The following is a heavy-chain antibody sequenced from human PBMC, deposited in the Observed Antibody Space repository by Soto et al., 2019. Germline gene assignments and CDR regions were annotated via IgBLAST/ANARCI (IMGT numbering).Heavy chain of an antibody. Sequence: SETLSLTCTVSGGSISSSSYYWGWIRQPPGKGLEWIGSIYYSGSTYYNPSLKSRVTISVDTSKNQFSLKLSSVTAADTAVYYCARSVRYFEWLSKWFDPWGQGTLVTVSS. CDR2: IYYSGST. J-gene: IGHJ5*02. CDR3: ARSVRYFEWLSKWFDP. V-gene: IGHV4-39*01. D-gene: IGHD3-9*01. CDR1: GGSISSSSYY.